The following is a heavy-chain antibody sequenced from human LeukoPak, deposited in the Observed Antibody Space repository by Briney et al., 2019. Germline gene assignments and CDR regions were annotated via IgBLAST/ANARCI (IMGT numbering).Heavy chain of an antibody. D-gene: IGHD2-21*01. Sequence: GASVKVSCKASGYTFNAYYMHWVRQAPGQRPEWVGWINPNSAGTNYAQKFRGRVTVTRDTSISTTFMELSGLRSDDAAVYYCARGLGDFDGDGHTNPFDYWGQGTLVTVSP. CDR3: ARGLGDFDGDGHTNPFDY. J-gene: IGHJ4*02. CDR2: INPNSAGT. CDR1: GYTFNAYY. V-gene: IGHV1-2*02.